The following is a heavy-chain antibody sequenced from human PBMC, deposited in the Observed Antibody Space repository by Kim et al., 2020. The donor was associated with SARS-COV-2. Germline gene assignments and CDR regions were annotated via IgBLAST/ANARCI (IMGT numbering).Heavy chain of an antibody. J-gene: IGHJ4*02. Sequence: SNPTLKSRVTISVDTSTTQYSLKVGSVTDADKAVYYCARDRSATAGTFDYWGQGTLVTVSS. V-gene: IGHV4-31*02. D-gene: IGHD6-13*01. CDR3: ARDRSATAGTFDY.